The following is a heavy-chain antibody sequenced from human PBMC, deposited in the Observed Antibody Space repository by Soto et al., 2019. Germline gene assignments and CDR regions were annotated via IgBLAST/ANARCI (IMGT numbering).Heavy chain of an antibody. Sequence: PPETLSLTCTVSGGSISSYYWSWIRQPPGKGLKWIGYIYYSGSTNYNPSLKSRVTISVDTSKNQFSLKLSSVTAADTAVYYCARHVPRGESDSSVLDYWGQGTLVIVSS. J-gene: IGHJ4*02. CDR1: GGSISSYY. CDR3: ARHVPRGESDSSVLDY. V-gene: IGHV4-59*08. D-gene: IGHD6-19*01. CDR2: IYYSGST.